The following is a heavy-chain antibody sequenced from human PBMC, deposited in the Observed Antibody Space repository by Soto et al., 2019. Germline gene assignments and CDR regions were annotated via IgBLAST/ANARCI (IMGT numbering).Heavy chain of an antibody. CDR2: LSNNGINA. CDR3: AREWRISGAAPGY. Sequence: QVELVESGGGVVQPGRSLRLSCAASGFTFSTYTMHWVRQAPGKGLEWVAALSNNGINADYADSSKGRFTISRDNSKNTLVLQMNSLRAEDTAVYYCAREWRISGAAPGYWGQGTLVTVSS. V-gene: IGHV3-30-3*01. J-gene: IGHJ4*02. CDR1: GFTFSTYT. D-gene: IGHD6-19*01.